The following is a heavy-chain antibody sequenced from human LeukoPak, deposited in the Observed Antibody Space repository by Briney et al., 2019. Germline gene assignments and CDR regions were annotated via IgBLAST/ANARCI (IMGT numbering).Heavy chain of an antibody. J-gene: IGHJ3*02. CDR2: ISDSAGTT. CDR1: GFTFSRYD. D-gene: IGHD3-10*01. Sequence: PGGSLRLSCTASGFTFSRYDMSWVRRAPGKGLEWVSGISDSAGTTYYADSVKGRFSISRDNSKNTLNLQMNSLRAEDTAVYYCAKSYYYGSGDYSLTAFDIWGQGTMVTVSS. CDR3: AKSYYYGSGDYSLTAFDI. V-gene: IGHV3-23*01.